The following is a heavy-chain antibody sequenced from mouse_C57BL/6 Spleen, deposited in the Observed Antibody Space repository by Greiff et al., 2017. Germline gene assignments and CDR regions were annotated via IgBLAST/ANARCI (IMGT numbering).Heavy chain of an antibody. Sequence: VQVVESGPGLVAPSQSLSITCTVSGFSLTSYGVSWVRQPPGKGLEWLGVRWGDESTNYHSALISRLSFSKDNSKIQVFLKLNSLQTDDTATDYCAKRATGWYFDVWGTGTTATVSS. CDR1: GFSLTSYG. J-gene: IGHJ1*03. CDR3: AKRATGWYFDV. V-gene: IGHV2-3*01. CDR2: RWGDEST. D-gene: IGHD4-1*01.